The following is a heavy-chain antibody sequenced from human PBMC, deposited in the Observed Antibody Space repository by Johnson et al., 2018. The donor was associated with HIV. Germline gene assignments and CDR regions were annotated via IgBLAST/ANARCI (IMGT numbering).Heavy chain of an antibody. Sequence: QVQLVESGGGVVQPGGSLRLSCAASGFTFSSYGMHWVRQAPGKGLEWVAFIRYDGSNTYYADSVRGRFTISRDNFKNTLYLQMNSLRAEDTAVYYCARDSWPSSPDAFDIWGQGTMVTVSS. V-gene: IGHV3-30*02. CDR3: ARDSWPSSPDAFDI. J-gene: IGHJ3*02. CDR2: IRYDGSNT. CDR1: GFTFSSYG.